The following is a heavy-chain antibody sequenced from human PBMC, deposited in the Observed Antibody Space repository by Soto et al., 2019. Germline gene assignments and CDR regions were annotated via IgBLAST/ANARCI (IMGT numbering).Heavy chain of an antibody. J-gene: IGHJ1*01. Sequence: EVQLMESGGALVQPGGSPRLSCAASGFIVNNIFMTWVRQAPGKGLEWLSTISSDDNTYYADSVKGRFTISRDSSKNTLYLQMNSLRAEDTAVYHCARDILGGSYEFSHGGQGTLVTVSS. D-gene: IGHD3-3*01. V-gene: IGHV3-66*01. CDR3: ARDILGGSYEFSH. CDR2: ISSDDNT. CDR1: GFIVNNIF.